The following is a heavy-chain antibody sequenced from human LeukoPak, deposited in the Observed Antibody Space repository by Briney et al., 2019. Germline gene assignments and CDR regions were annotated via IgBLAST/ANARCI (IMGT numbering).Heavy chain of an antibody. Sequence: PGRSLRLSCAASEFTFSSYAMHWVRQAPGKGLEWVAVISYDGSNKYYADSVKGRFTISRDNSKNTLYLQMNSLRAEDTAAYYCARDSTLWFGEGYFDYWGQGTLVTVSS. J-gene: IGHJ4*02. CDR3: ARDSTLWFGEGYFDY. V-gene: IGHV3-30*04. D-gene: IGHD3-10*01. CDR1: EFTFSSYA. CDR2: ISYDGSNK.